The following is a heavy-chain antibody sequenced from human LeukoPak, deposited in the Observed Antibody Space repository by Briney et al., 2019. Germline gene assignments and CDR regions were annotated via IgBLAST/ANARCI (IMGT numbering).Heavy chain of an antibody. J-gene: IGHJ4*02. D-gene: IGHD6-19*01. CDR3: AREDSSGWAVFDY. Sequence: ASVKVSCTASGYTFTGYYMHWVRQAPGQGLEWMGWINPNSGGTNYAQKFQGRVTMTRDTSISTAYMELSRLRSDDTAVYYCAREDSSGWAVFDYWGQGTLVTVSS. CDR2: INPNSGGT. CDR1: GYTFTGYY. V-gene: IGHV1-2*02.